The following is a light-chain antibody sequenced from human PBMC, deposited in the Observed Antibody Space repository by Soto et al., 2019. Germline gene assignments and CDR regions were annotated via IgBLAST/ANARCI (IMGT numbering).Light chain of an antibody. Sequence: EIVLTQSPVTLSLSLGERATLSCRASQSVSTYLAWYQQKPGQAPRLLIYDAFKRATGIPARFSGSGSGTDFTLTISSLEPEDFAVYYCQQRSNWPSTFGGGTKVEIK. CDR3: QQRSNWPST. V-gene: IGKV3-11*01. CDR1: QSVSTY. J-gene: IGKJ4*01. CDR2: DAF.